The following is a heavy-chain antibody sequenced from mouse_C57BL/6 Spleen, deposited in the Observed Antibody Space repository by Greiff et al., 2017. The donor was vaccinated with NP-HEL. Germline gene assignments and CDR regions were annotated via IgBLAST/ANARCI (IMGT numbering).Heavy chain of an antibody. D-gene: IGHD1-1*01. CDR2: ISSGGDYI. CDR1: GFTFSSYA. CDR3: TRGRAYYGGSRGTGAMDY. Sequence: EVMLVESGEGLVKPGGSLKLSCAASGFTFSSYAMSWVRQTPEKRLEWVAYISSGGDYIYYADTVKGRFTISRDNARNTLYLQMSSLKSEDTAVYYCTRGRAYYGGSRGTGAMDYGGQGTSVTVSS. V-gene: IGHV5-9-1*02. J-gene: IGHJ4*01.